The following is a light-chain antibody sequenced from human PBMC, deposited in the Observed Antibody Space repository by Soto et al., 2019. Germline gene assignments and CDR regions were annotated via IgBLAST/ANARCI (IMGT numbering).Light chain of an antibody. CDR3: QQYNNWPRGT. CDR1: QSVSSN. J-gene: IGKJ3*01. Sequence: EIVMTQSPATLSVSPGERPTLSCRASQSVSSNLAWYQQKPGQAPRLLIYGASTRATGIPARFSGSGSGTEFTLTISSLQSEDFAVYYCQQYNNWPRGTFGPGTKVDIK. V-gene: IGKV3-15*01. CDR2: GAS.